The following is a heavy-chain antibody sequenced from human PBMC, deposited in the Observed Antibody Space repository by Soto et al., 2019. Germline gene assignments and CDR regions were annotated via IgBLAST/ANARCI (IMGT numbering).Heavy chain of an antibody. CDR1: GYTFTGYD. CDR3: ARVYSSSWYLVRGYYYYGMDV. CDR2: MNPNSGNT. D-gene: IGHD6-13*01. V-gene: IGHV1-8*01. Sequence: ASVKVSCKASGYTFTGYDINWVRQATGQGLEWMGWMNPNSGNTGYAQKFQGRVTMTRNTSISTAYMELSSLRSEDTAVYYCARVYSSSWYLVRGYYYYGMDVWGQGTTVTVSS. J-gene: IGHJ6*02.